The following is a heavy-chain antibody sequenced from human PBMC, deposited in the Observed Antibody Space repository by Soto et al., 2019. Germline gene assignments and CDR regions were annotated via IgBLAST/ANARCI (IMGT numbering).Heavy chain of an antibody. D-gene: IGHD3-22*01. J-gene: IGHJ6*02. CDR2: ISAYNGNT. Sequence: GASVKVSCKASGYTFTSYGISWVRQAPGQGLEWMGWISAYNGNTNYAQKLQGRVTMTTDTSTSTAYMELRSLRSDDTAVYYCARGNDSSGRNYYYYGMDVWGQGTTVTVSS. CDR1: GYTFTSYG. V-gene: IGHV1-18*01. CDR3: ARGNDSSGRNYYYYGMDV.